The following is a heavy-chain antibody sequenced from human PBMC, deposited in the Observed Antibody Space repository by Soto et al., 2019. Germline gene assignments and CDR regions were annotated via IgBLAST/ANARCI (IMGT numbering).Heavy chain of an antibody. D-gene: IGHD1-7*01. CDR2: IGTAGDT. CDR1: GITFGSYD. V-gene: IGHV3-13*01. Sequence: GGSLRLSCVASGITFGSYDFHWVRQGRGKGLEWVSTIGTAGDTFYSASVRGRFTVSREDVKNSLYLQMNSLRAGDTAVYFCARGELPFYYYGMDVWGQGXTVTVSS. J-gene: IGHJ6*02. CDR3: ARGELPFYYYGMDV.